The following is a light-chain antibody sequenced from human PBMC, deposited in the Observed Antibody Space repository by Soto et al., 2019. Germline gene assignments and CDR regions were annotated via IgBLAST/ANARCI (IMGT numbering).Light chain of an antibody. CDR1: SGSIASNY. CDR2: EDN. J-gene: IGLJ2*01. Sequence: NFMLTQPHSVSESPGKTVTISCTGSSGSIASNYVQWYQQRPGSAPTIVIYEDNQRPSGVPDRFSGSIDSSSNSASLTISGLSTEDEADYYCQSYDSSNVVFGGGTKLTVL. V-gene: IGLV6-57*02. CDR3: QSYDSSNVV.